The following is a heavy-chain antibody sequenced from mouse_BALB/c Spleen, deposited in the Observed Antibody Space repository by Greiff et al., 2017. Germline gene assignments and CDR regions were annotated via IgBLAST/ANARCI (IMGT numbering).Heavy chain of an antibody. CDR1: GYSITSDYA. V-gene: IGHV3-2*02. D-gene: IGHD4-1*01. Sequence: EVQLQESGPGLVKPSQSLSLTCTVTGYSITSDYAWNWIRQFPGNKLEWMGYISYSGSTSYNPSLKSRISITRDTSKNQFFLQLNSVTTEDTATYYCARGSELVFAYWGQGTLVTVSA. CDR3: ARGSELVFAY. CDR2: ISYSGST. J-gene: IGHJ3*01.